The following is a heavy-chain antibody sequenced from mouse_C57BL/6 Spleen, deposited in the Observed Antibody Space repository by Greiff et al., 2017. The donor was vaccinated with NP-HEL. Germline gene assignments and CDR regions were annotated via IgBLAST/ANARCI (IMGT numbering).Heavy chain of an antibody. CDR3: ARGITFYYFDY. CDR1: GYSITSGYY. CDR2: ISYDGSN. Sequence: DVQLQESGPGLVKPSQSLSLTCSVTGYSITSGYYWNWIRQFPGNKLEWMGYISYDGSNNYNPSLKNRISITRDTSKNQFFLKLNSVTTEDTATYYCARGITFYYFDYWGQGTTLTVSS. J-gene: IGHJ2*01. V-gene: IGHV3-6*01. D-gene: IGHD1-1*01.